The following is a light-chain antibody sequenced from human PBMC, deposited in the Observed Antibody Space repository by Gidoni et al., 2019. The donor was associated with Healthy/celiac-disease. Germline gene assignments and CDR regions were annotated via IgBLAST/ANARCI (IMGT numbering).Light chain of an antibody. V-gene: IGKV1-39*01. J-gene: IGKJ1*01. CDR3: QQSYSTPRT. CDR2: AAS. Sequence: IQMTHSPSPLSASVGDRVTITCRASQSISSYFNWYQQKPGKAPKLLIYAASSLQSGVPSRFSGSGSGTDFTLTISSLQPEDFATYYCQQSYSTPRTFGQGTKVEIK. CDR1: QSISSY.